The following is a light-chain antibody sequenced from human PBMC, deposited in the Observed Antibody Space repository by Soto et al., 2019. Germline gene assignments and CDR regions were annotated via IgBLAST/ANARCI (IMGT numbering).Light chain of an antibody. Sequence: QLVLTQPASVSGSPGQSITISCTGTGSDVGSYNLVSWYQQHPGKAPKLIIFEVNKWPSGVSHRFSGSKSGNTASLTISGLQAEDEADYYCSSYAGRETYVLFGGGTKLTVL. CDR1: GSDVGSYNL. CDR3: SSYAGRETYVL. J-gene: IGLJ2*01. V-gene: IGLV2-23*02. CDR2: EVN.